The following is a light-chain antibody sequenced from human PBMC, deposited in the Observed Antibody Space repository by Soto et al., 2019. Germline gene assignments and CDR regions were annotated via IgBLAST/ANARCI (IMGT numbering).Light chain of an antibody. J-gene: IGKJ2*01. CDR2: GAS. CDR3: QHYSTPYT. V-gene: IGKV3-20*01. Sequence: DIVLTQSPVTLSLSPGERATLSCRASQGIGNNYLSWHQQKPGHATRLLIYGASIRAIDTPDRFSGSSAATYFTLTISLLEPEDVAVYYCQHYSTPYTFGQGTKVEIK. CDR1: QGIGNNY.